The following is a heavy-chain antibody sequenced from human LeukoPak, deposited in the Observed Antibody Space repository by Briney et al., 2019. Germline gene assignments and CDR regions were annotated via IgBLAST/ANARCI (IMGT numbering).Heavy chain of an antibody. J-gene: IGHJ6*02. CDR3: ARDRYNWNDEGYYYYGMDV. V-gene: IGHV1-2*04. CDR2: INPNSGGT. CDR1: GYTFTGYY. Sequence: GASVKVSCKASGYTFTGYYMHWVRQAPEQGLEWMGWINPNSGGTNYAQKFQGWVTMTRDTSISTAYMELSRLRSDDTAVYYCARDRYNWNDEGYYYYGMDVWGQGTTVTVSS. D-gene: IGHD1-1*01.